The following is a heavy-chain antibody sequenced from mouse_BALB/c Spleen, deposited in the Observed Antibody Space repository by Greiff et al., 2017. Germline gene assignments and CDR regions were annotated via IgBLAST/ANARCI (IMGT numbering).Heavy chain of an antibody. D-gene: IGHD1-1*01. J-gene: IGHJ2*01. CDR3: ARGGTTGY. CDR2: ISSGGST. V-gene: IGHV5-6-5*01. CDR1: GFTCSSYA. Sequence: VKLMESGGGLVKPGGSLKFSCAASGFTCSSYAMSWVRQTPEKRLEWVASISSGGSTYYPDSVKGRFSICREKARNSLVLQMSSVRSEDTARYYCARGGTTGYWGQGAALTVSS.